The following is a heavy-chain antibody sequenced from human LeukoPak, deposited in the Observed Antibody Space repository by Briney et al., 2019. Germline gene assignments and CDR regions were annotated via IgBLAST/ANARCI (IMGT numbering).Heavy chain of an antibody. J-gene: IGHJ3*02. CDR1: GGSISSYY. D-gene: IGHD3-3*01. Sequence: SDTLSLTCTVSGGSISSYYWSWIRQPAGKGLEWIGRIYTSGSTNYNPSLKSRVTMSVDTSRTQFSLKLSSVTAADTAVYYCARMSCDFWSGYPLAFDIWGQGTMVTVSS. V-gene: IGHV4-4*07. CDR3: ARMSCDFWSGYPLAFDI. CDR2: IYTSGST.